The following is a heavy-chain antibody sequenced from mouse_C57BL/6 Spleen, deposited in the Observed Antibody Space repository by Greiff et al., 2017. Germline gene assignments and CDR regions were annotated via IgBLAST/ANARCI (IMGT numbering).Heavy chain of an antibody. D-gene: IGHD2-3*01. CDR2: ISYDGSN. J-gene: IGHJ2*01. Sequence: EVKLMESGPGLVKPSQSLSLTCSVTGYSITSGYYWNWIRQFPGNKLEWMGYISYDGSNNYNPSLKNRISITRDPSKKQFFLKLNSETTEDTSTYYCARWDGYYVYWGQGTTLTVSS. V-gene: IGHV3-6*01. CDR1: GYSITSGYY. CDR3: ARWDGYYVY.